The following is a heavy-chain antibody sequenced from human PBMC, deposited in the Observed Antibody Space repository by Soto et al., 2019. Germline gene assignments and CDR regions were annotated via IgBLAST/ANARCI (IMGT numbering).Heavy chain of an antibody. Sequence: EVQLVESGGGLIQPGGCLRLSCAASGFTVSSKYMTWVRQAPGKGLEWVSVIYGGGTTYYADSVKGRFTISRDNSKNTLYLQVNSLRAEDTAVYYCVQTTGWPGFDFWGQGTLVTVSS. J-gene: IGHJ4*02. D-gene: IGHD6-19*01. CDR1: GFTVSSKY. CDR3: VQTTGWPGFDF. CDR2: IYGGGTT. V-gene: IGHV3-53*01.